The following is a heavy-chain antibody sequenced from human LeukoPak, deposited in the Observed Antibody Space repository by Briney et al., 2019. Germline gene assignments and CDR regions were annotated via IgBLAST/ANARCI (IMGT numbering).Heavy chain of an antibody. J-gene: IGHJ4*02. CDR2: INSDGSST. D-gene: IGHD2/OR15-2a*01. Sequence: GGSLRLSCIASGFTFSGSWMHWVRQVPGKGLEWVSRINSDGSSTAYADSVKGRFTISRDNAKTMLYLQMSSLRADDTAMYYCARAIGLDFDFWGQGTLVTVSS. CDR1: GFTFSGSW. CDR3: ARAIGLDFDF. V-gene: IGHV3-74*01.